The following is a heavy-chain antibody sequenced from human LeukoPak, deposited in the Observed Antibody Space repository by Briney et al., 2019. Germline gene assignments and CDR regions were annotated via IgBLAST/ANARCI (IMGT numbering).Heavy chain of an antibody. V-gene: IGHV3-23*01. J-gene: IGHJ6*02. CDR1: GLTFSSYA. CDR2: ISGSGGST. Sequence: GSLRLSCAASGLTFSSYAMSWVRQAPGKGLEWVSAISGSGGSTYYADSVKGRFTISRDNSKNTLYLQMNSLRAEDTAVYYCAKFPNYYYYYGMDVWDQGTTVTVSS. CDR3: AKFPNYYYYYGMDV.